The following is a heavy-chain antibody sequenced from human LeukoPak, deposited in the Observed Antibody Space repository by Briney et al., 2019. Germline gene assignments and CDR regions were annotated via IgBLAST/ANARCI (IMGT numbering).Heavy chain of an antibody. Sequence: GVLRLSCAASGLTFSSYWMTWVRQAPGKGLEWVANIREDGGEIYYVDSVKGRFAISRDNAKNSLYLQMNSLRAEDTAVYYCARGVYAFDIWGQGTMVTVSS. D-gene: IGHD5/OR15-5a*01. CDR1: GLTFSSYW. CDR3: ARGVYAFDI. V-gene: IGHV3-7*04. J-gene: IGHJ3*02. CDR2: IREDGGEI.